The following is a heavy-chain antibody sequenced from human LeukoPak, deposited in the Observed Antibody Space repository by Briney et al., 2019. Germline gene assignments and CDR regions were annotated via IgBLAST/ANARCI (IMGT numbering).Heavy chain of an antibody. Sequence: GGSLRLSCAASGFTFSSYSMNWVRQAPGKGLEWVSSISSSSSYIYYADSVKGRFTISRDNAKNSLYLQMNSLRAEDTAVYYCARDSGGYGSGSYYNGNEAYYFDYWGQGTLVTVSS. CDR1: GFTFSSYS. J-gene: IGHJ4*02. V-gene: IGHV3-21*01. CDR2: ISSSSSYI. D-gene: IGHD3-10*01. CDR3: ARDSGGYGSGSYYNGNEAYYFDY.